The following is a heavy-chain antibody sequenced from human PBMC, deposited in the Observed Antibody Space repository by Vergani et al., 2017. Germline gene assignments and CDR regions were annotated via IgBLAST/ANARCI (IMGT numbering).Heavy chain of an antibody. CDR3: VKDSSSFYFDY. V-gene: IGHV3-23*01. D-gene: IGHD6-6*01. CDR2: ISGSGGST. Sequence: EVQLLESGGGLVQPGGSLRLSCAASGFTFSSYDMNWVRQAPGKGLEWVSAISGSGGSTYYADSVKGRFTISRDNSKNTLYLQMNSLRAEDTAVYYCVKDSSSFYFDYWGQGTLVTVSS. CDR1: GFTFSSYD. J-gene: IGHJ4*02.